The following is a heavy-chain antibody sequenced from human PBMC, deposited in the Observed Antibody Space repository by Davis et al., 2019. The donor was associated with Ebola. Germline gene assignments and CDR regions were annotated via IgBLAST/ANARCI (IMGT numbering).Heavy chain of an antibody. D-gene: IGHD3-10*01. J-gene: IGHJ5*02. CDR1: GYTFTSYD. CDR3: ARDYPLSWFDP. CDR2: MNPNSGNT. V-gene: IGHV1-8*01. Sequence: ASVKVSCKASGYTFTSYDINWVRQATGQGLEWMGWMNPNSGNTGYAQKFQGRVTMTRNTSISTAYMELSSLRSDDTAVYYCARDYPLSWFDPWGQGTLVTVSS.